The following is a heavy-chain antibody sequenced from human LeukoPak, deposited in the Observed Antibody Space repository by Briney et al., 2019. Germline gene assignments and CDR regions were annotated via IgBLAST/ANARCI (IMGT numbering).Heavy chain of an antibody. D-gene: IGHD6-19*01. V-gene: IGHV3-30*02. Sequence: GGSLRLSCAASGFTFSSYGMHWVRQAPGKGLEWVAFIRYDGSNKYYADSVKGRFTISRDNSKNTLYLQMNSLRAEDTAVYYCARDRGDTSGWPIIDYWGQGTLVTVSS. CDR2: IRYDGSNK. J-gene: IGHJ4*02. CDR3: ARDRGDTSGWPIIDY. CDR1: GFTFSSYG.